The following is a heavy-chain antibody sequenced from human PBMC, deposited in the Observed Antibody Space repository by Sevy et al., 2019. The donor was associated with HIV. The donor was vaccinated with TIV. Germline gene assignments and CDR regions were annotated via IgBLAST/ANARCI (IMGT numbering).Heavy chain of an antibody. D-gene: IGHD3-10*01. J-gene: IGHJ4*02. Sequence: GGSLRLSCAASGFTFSSYAMHWVRQAPGKGLEWVAVITYDGSNKYYSDSGKGRFTISRDNSKNMLYLQMNSLRAEDTAVYYCAKDAAYAGGPDFDYWGQGTLVTVSS. CDR2: ITYDGSNK. V-gene: IGHV3-30*04. CDR3: AKDAAYAGGPDFDY. CDR1: GFTFSSYA.